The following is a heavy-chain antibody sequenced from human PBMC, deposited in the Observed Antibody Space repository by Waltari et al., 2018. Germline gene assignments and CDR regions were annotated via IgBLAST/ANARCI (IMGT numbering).Heavy chain of an antibody. D-gene: IGHD3-3*01. J-gene: IGHJ6*03. CDR1: GDSISGYY. CDR3: ARDSSPKKRTSVVGVLYFMDV. Sequence: QVQLHESGPGLVRPSETLSLTCTVSGDSISGYYWTWILQSAGKGLEWIGRIHSGGNTNYNPSLKSRVTMSVDRSKNQFSLNLSFVTAADTAVYYCARDSSPKKRTSVVGVLYFMDVWGKGTTVTVSS. V-gene: IGHV4-4*07. CDR2: IHSGGNT.